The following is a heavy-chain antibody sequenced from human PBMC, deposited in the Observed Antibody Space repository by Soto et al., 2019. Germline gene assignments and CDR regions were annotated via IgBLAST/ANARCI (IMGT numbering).Heavy chain of an antibody. CDR2: IYPGDSDT. J-gene: IGHJ6*02. Sequence: PGESLKISCKGSGYSFTSYWIGWVRQMPGKGLEWMGIIYPGDSDTRYSPSFQGQVTISADKSISTAYLQWSSLKASDTAMYYCASRTYGDYMDYYSYGMDVWGQGTTVTVSS. V-gene: IGHV5-51*01. CDR3: ASRTYGDYMDYYSYGMDV. D-gene: IGHD4-17*01. CDR1: GYSFTSYW.